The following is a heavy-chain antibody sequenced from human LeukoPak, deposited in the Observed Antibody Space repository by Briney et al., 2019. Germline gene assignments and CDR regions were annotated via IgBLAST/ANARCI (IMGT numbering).Heavy chain of an antibody. D-gene: IGHD3-9*01. CDR3: ARTVRYFDWLGRYYYYYMDV. CDR2: IYYSGST. CDR1: GGSISSYY. J-gene: IGHJ6*03. V-gene: IGHV4-59*12. Sequence: SETLSLTCTVSGGSISSYYWSWIRQPPGKGLEWIGYIYYSGSTNYNPSLKSRVTISVDTSKNQFSLKLSSVTAADTAVYYCARTVRYFDWLGRYYYYYMDVWGKGTTVTVSS.